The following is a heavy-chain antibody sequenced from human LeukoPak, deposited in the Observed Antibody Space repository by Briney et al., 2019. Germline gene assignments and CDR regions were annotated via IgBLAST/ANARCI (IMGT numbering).Heavy chain of an antibody. CDR2: ISSSSRTR. CDR1: GFNFSTYN. D-gene: IGHD6-13*01. V-gene: IGHV3-48*04. Sequence: GGSLRLSCAASGFNFSTYNVNWVRQAPGKGLDWVSYISSSSRTRYYADSVKGRFTISRDNAKDSLYLQMNSLRAEDTAVYYCARDMKFEQPGPFDYWGQGTLVTVSS. CDR3: ARDMKFEQPGPFDY. J-gene: IGHJ4*02.